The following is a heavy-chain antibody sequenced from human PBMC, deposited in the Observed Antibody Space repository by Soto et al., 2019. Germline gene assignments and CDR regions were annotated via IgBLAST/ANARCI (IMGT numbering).Heavy chain of an antibody. D-gene: IGHD2-15*01. J-gene: IGHJ4*02. V-gene: IGHV3-23*01. CDR2: ISGSGGST. CDR3: AKDLGSGGSCYDY. CDR1: GFTFSSYA. Sequence: EVQLLESGGGLVQPGGSLRLSCAASGFTFSSYAMSWVRQAPGKGLGWVSAISGSGGSTYYADSVKGRFTISRDNSKNTLYLQMNSLRAEDTAVYYCAKDLGSGGSCYDYWGQGTLVTVSS.